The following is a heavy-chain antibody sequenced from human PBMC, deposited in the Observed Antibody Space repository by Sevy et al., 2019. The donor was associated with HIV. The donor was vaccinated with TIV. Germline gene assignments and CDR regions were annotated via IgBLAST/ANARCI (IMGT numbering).Heavy chain of an antibody. CDR2: IRYDGSNK. CDR1: GFTFSSYG. J-gene: IGHJ6*02. CDR3: AKDREYQLLSYNYYYYGMDV. V-gene: IGHV3-30*02. Sequence: GGSLRLSCAASGFTFSSYGMHWVRQAPGKGLEWMAFIRYDGSNKYYADSVKGRFTISRDNSKNTLYLQMNSLRAEDTAVYYCAKDREYQLLSYNYYYYGMDVWGQGTTVTVSS. D-gene: IGHD2-2*01.